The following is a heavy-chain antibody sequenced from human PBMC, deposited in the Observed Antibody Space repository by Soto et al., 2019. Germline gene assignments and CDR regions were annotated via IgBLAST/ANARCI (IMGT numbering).Heavy chain of an antibody. Sequence: EVQLVESGGGLVKPGGSLRLSCAASGFTFSNAWMSWVRQAPGKGLEWVGHIKSKTAGGTTDYDAPVKGRFTISRDDSKNTLYLQMTSLKTEDTAVYYCTPAYLELTDWFDPWGQGTLVTVSS. V-gene: IGHV3-15*01. CDR1: GFTFSNAW. CDR2: IKSKTAGGTT. CDR3: TPAYLELTDWFDP. J-gene: IGHJ5*02. D-gene: IGHD1-7*01.